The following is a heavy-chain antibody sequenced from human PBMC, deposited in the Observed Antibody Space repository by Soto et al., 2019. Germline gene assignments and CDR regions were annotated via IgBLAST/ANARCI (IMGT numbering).Heavy chain of an antibody. CDR3: SRLLENSGWYGPPDY. D-gene: IGHD6-19*01. Sequence: GGSLRLSCAASRFNFINYAMHWVRQAPGKGLEWVAVISYDGSNKFYADSVKGRFTISRDNSKNTLYLQMNSLRAEDTAIYYCSRLLENSGWYGPPDYWGQGTL. V-gene: IGHV3-30-3*01. J-gene: IGHJ4*02. CDR1: RFNFINYA. CDR2: ISYDGSNK.